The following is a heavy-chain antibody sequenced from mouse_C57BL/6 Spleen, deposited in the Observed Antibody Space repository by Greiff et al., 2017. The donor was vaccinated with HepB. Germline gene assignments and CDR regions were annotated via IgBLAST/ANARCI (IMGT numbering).Heavy chain of an antibody. CDR3: ARGYDGYYPYYFDY. J-gene: IGHJ2*01. V-gene: IGHV1-81*01. CDR2: IYPRSGNT. Sequence: QVQLKQSGAELARPGASVKLSCKASGYTFTSYGISWVKQRTGQGLEWIGEIYPRSGNTYYNEKFKGKATLTADKSSSTAYMELRSLTSEDSAVYFCARGYDGYYPYYFDYWGQGTTLTVSS. D-gene: IGHD2-3*01. CDR1: GYTFTSYG.